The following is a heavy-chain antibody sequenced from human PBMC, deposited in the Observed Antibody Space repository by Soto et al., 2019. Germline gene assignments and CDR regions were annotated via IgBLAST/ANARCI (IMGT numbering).Heavy chain of an antibody. CDR2: IWSSGST. Sequence: QVQLQESGPGLVKPSETMSLTCTVSGVSLSNSYCSWARQPPGKGLEWIGHIWSSGSTNYNPSLRGRVPLSVDTSKNQVSLQLSSVTATDTAVYYCAKGGGSYTTGWYNDYWGQGTLVTVSS. D-gene: IGHD6-19*01. J-gene: IGHJ4*02. CDR1: GVSLSNSY. V-gene: IGHV4-4*08. CDR3: AKGGGSYTTGWYNDY.